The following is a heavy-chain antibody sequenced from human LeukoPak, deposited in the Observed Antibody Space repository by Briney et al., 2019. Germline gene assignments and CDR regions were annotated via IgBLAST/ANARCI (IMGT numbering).Heavy chain of an antibody. J-gene: IGHJ3*02. CDR3: ARVKRSGSSSLDDFDI. D-gene: IGHD3-22*01. CDR2: INPNSGGT. V-gene: IGHV1-2*06. Sequence: GASVKVSCKASGYTFIGYYIRWVRQAPGQGLEWMGRINPNSGGTNYAQKFQGRVTMTRDTSISTAYMELSRLRSDDTAVYYCARVKRSGSSSLDDFDIWGQGTMVTVSS. CDR1: GYTFIGYY.